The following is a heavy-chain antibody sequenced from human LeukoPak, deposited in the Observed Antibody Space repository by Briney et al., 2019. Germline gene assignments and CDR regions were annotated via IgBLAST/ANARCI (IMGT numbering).Heavy chain of an antibody. J-gene: IGHJ4*02. CDR3: ARGRSSSWSSFDY. D-gene: IGHD6-13*01. CDR1: GXSISSGDDY. Sequence: SETLSLTCTVSGXSISSGDDYWSWIRQPPGKGLEWIGYIYNNGRTYYNPSLKSRVTISVDTSKNLFSLKVSPVTAADAAVYYCARGRSSSWSSFDYWGQGTLVTVSS. CDR2: IYNNGRT. V-gene: IGHV4-30-4*01.